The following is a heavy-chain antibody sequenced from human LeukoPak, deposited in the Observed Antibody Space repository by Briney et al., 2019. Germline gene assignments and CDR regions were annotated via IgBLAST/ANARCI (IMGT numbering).Heavy chain of an antibody. CDR2: VDPEDGET. Sequence: ASVKVSCKASGYTFTSYGISWVQQAPGKGLEWMGLVDPEDGETIYAEKFQGRVTITADTSTDTAYMELSSLRSEDTAVYYCATVGGYDSDSWQGSHAFDIWGQGTMVTVSS. CDR3: ATVGGYDSDSWQGSHAFDI. CDR1: GYTFTSYG. V-gene: IGHV1-69-2*01. J-gene: IGHJ3*02. D-gene: IGHD5-12*01.